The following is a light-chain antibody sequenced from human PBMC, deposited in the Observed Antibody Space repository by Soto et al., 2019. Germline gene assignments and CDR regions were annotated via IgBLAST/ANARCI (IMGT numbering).Light chain of an antibody. J-gene: IGKJ3*01. CDR2: AAS. V-gene: IGKV1-9*01. CDR1: QGISSY. Sequence: DIQLTQSPSFLSASVGDRVTITCRASQGISSYLAWYQQKPGKAPKLLIYAASTLQSGVPSRFSGSGSGTEFTLTISNLQPEDFATYYCQQFNSYPFTFGPGTKVDIK. CDR3: QQFNSYPFT.